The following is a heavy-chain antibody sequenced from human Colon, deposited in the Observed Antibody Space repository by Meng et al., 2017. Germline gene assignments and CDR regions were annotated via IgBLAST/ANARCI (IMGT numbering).Heavy chain of an antibody. J-gene: IGHJ4*02. V-gene: IGHV6-1*01. CDR1: GASVSSNSAA. CDR3: ARDWGDVRGGFDF. D-gene: IGHD3-10*02. CDR2: TYYRSKYYN. Sequence: VPLQQSSPGLVNPSQTLSLTCAISGASVSSNSAAWNWIRQSPSRGLEWLGRTYYRSKYYNDYALSVKSRITINPDTSKNQFSLQLNSVTPEDTAIYYCARDWGDVRGGFDFWGQGTLVTVSS.